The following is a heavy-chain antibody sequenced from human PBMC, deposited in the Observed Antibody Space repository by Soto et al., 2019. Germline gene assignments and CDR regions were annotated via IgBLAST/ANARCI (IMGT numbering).Heavy chain of an antibody. CDR2: IYYSGST. CDR3: ARRQKYSSSASLDYYYYYGMDV. CDR1: GGSISSSSYY. D-gene: IGHD6-6*01. Sequence: SETLSLTCTGSGGSISSSSYYWGWIRQPPGKGLEWIGSIYYSGSTYYNPSLKSRVTISVDTSKNQFSLKLSSVTAADTAVYYCARRQKYSSSASLDYYYYYGMDVWGQGTTVTVSS. V-gene: IGHV4-39*01. J-gene: IGHJ6*02.